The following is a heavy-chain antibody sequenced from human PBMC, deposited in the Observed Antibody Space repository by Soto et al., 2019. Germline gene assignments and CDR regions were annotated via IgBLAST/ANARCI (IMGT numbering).Heavy chain of an antibody. V-gene: IGHV1-3*01. CDR2: INAGNGNT. D-gene: IGHD2-21*02. CDR1: GYTFTSYA. J-gene: IGHJ4*02. CDR3: ARSIVVVTAADY. Sequence: VKVSCKASGYTFTSYAMHWVRQAPGQRLEWMGWINAGNGNTKYSQKFQGRVTITKDTSASTAYMELSSLRSEDTAVYYCARSIVVVTAADYWGQGTLVTVSS.